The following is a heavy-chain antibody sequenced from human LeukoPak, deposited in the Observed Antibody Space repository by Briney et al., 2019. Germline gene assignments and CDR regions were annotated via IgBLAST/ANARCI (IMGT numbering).Heavy chain of an antibody. CDR1: GGSISSYY. CDR3: AREPYYYDSSGYYYYFDY. V-gene: IGHV4-4*07. Sequence: SETLSLTCTVSGGSISSYYWSWIRQPAGKGLEWIGRIYTSGSTNYNPSLKSRVTMSVDTSKNQFSLKLSSVTAADTAVYYCAREPYYYDSSGYYYYFDYWGQGTLVTVSS. D-gene: IGHD3-22*01. CDR2: IYTSGST. J-gene: IGHJ4*02.